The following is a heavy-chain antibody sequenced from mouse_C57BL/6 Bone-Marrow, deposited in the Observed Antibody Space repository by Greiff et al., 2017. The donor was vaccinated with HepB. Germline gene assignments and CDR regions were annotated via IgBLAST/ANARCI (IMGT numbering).Heavy chain of an antibody. CDR1: GYTFTDYE. CDR3: TRGRTVVPGYFDY. Sequence: VQLQQSGAELVRPGASVTLSCKASGYTFTDYEMHWVKQTPVHGLEWIGAIDPETGGTAYNQKFKGKAILTADKSSSTAYMELRSLTSEDSAVYYCTRGRTVVPGYFDYWGQGTTLTVSS. J-gene: IGHJ2*01. D-gene: IGHD1-1*01. CDR2: IDPETGGT. V-gene: IGHV1-15*01.